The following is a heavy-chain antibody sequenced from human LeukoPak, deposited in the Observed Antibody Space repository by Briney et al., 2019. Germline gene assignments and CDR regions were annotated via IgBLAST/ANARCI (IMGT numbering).Heavy chain of an antibody. CDR2: ISYDGSNK. D-gene: IGHD6-6*01. Sequence: QPGGSLRLSCAASGFTFSSYAMHWVRQAPGKGLEWVAVISYDGSNKYYADSVKGRFTISRDNSKNTLYLQMNSLRAEDTAVYYCARPKSIAARGDAFDIWGQGTMVTVSS. V-gene: IGHV3-30-3*01. CDR1: GFTFSSYA. CDR3: ARPKSIAARGDAFDI. J-gene: IGHJ3*02.